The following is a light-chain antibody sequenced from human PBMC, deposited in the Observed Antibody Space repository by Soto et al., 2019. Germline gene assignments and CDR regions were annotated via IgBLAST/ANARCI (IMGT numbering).Light chain of an antibody. CDR1: TSVLGYYTP. CDR3: SSYTTSGTLDVV. V-gene: IGLV2-14*01. J-gene: IGLJ2*01. CDR2: EVN. Sequence: QSALTQPASVSGSPGQSITISCTRTTSVLGYYTPISWYQQHPGRAPKLLIYEVNSRPSGVSDRFSGSKSGNTASLTISGLQAEDEADYYCSSYTTSGTLDVVFGGGTKRPS.